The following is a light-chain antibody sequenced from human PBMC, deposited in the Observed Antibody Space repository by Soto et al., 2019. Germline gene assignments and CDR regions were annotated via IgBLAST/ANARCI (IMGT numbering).Light chain of an antibody. CDR3: QQYCTYSRT. J-gene: IGKJ1*01. CDR1: QSINTW. CDR2: KAS. V-gene: IGKV1-5*03. Sequence: DIQMTQSPSTLSASVGDRVTITCRASQSINTWLAWYQQKPGKAPQALIYKASSLDSGVPSRFSGSGSGTEFTLTISSLQPDDFATYYCQQYCTYSRTFGPGTKVEIK.